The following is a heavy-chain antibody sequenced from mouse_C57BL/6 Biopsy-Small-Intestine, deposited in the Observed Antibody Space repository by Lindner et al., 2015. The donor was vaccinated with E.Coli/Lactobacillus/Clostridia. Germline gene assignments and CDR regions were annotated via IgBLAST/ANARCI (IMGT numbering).Heavy chain of an antibody. CDR3: ARKRFYSMDY. J-gene: IGHJ4*01. CDR1: GFNIKDYF. CDR2: IDPEDGET. Sequence: EVQLQESGAELVKPGASVKLSCTASGFNIKDYFMHWVKQRTEEGLEWIGRIDPEDGETKYAPKFQGKATITSDTSSNTAYLQLTSLTSEDAAVLYCARKRFYSMDYWGQGTSVTVSS. V-gene: IGHV14-2*01.